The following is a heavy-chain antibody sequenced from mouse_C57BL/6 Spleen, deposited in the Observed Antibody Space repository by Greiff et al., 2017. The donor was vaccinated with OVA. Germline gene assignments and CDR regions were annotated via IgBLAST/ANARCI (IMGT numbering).Heavy chain of an antibody. CDR1: GYTFTSYW. J-gene: IGHJ2*01. D-gene: IGHD1-1*01. Sequence: LVESGADLAKPGASVKLSCKASGYTFTSYWMHWVKQRPGQGLEWIGYINPSTGYTKYNQKFKDKATLTADKSSSTAYMQLSSLTYEDSAVYYCARGYGSSYDYFDYWGQGTTLTVSS. CDR3: ARGYGSSYDYFDY. CDR2: INPSTGYT. V-gene: IGHV1-7*01.